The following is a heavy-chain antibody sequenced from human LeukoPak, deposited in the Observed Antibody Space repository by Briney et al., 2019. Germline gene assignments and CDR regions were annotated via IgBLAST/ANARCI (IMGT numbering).Heavy chain of an antibody. Sequence: SETLSLTCTVSGGSISSYYWSWIRQPPGKGLEWIGYIYTSGSTNYNPSLKSRVTISVDTSKNQFSLKLSSVTAADTAVCYCARGVDPYYYYYYMDVWGKGTTVTVSS. J-gene: IGHJ6*03. CDR3: ARGVDPYYYYYYMDV. CDR1: GGSISSYY. CDR2: IYTSGST. V-gene: IGHV4-4*09. D-gene: IGHD2-8*01.